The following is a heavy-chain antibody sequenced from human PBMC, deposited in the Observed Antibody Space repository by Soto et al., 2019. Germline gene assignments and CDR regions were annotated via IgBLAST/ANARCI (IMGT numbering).Heavy chain of an antibody. Sequence: PGGSLRLSCAASGFTFSSYGMHWVRQAPGKGLEWVAVISYDGSNKYYADSVKGRFTISRDNSKNTLYLQMNSLRAEDTAVYYCAKPLYRKWELPYYFDYWGQGTLVTVSS. CDR3: AKPLYRKWELPYYFDY. CDR1: GFTFSSYG. V-gene: IGHV3-30*18. D-gene: IGHD1-26*01. J-gene: IGHJ4*02. CDR2: ISYDGSNK.